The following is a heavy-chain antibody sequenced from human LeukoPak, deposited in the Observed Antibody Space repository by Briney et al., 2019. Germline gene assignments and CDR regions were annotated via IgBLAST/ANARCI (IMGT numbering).Heavy chain of an antibody. J-gene: IGHJ5*02. Sequence: SVKVSCKASGGTFNNYAFSWVRQAPGQGLEWMGGIIPIFDTAHYAQKFQGRVTITADESTSTAYMELSSLRSEDTAVYYCARDRGAYCGGDCYLSPWGQGTLVTVSS. V-gene: IGHV1-69*01. CDR3: ARDRGAYCGGDCYLSP. D-gene: IGHD2-21*02. CDR1: GGTFNNYA. CDR2: IIPIFDTA.